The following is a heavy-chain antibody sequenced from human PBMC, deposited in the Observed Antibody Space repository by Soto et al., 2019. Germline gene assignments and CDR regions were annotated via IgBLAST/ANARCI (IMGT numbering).Heavy chain of an antibody. CDR3: ARVLRNRGGRYYYGMDV. D-gene: IGHD3-10*01. V-gene: IGHV3-30-3*01. J-gene: IGHJ6*02. CDR1: GFTFSSYA. CDR2: ISYDGSNK. Sequence: GQLVESGGGVAQPGRSLRLSCAASGFTFSSYAMHWVRQTLGQGLERVAVISYDGSNKYYADSVKGRFTISRDNSNDTVYLKMNSLRTEDTAVFFCARVLRNRGGRYYYGMDVWGQGTTVTVSS.